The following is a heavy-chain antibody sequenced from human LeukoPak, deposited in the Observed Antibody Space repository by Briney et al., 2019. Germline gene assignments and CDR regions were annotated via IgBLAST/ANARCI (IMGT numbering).Heavy chain of an antibody. J-gene: IGHJ6*03. CDR1: GFTFSGSA. Sequence: GGSLRLSCAASGFTFSGSAMHWVRQASGKGLEWVGRIRSKANSYATAYAASVKGRFIISRDDSKNTAYLQMNSLKTEDTAVYYCHSSSRQYYYYYMDVWGKGTTVTVSS. V-gene: IGHV3-73*01. CDR2: IRSKANSYAT. D-gene: IGHD6-6*01. CDR3: HSSSRQYYYYYMDV.